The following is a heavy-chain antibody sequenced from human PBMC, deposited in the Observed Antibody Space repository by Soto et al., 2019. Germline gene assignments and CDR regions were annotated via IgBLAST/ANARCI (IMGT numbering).Heavy chain of an antibody. Sequence: QVQLVQSGAEMKRPGASLKVSCKSFGYTFTGYYIYWVRHAPGQGLGGMGWMIPDSGGTYYAAKFEDWLTMPRNTSIGTAYMELSILKSDDTAIYYSVRGMTYNQPPRDGFDIWGQGTLVTVSS. CDR3: VRGMTYNQPPRDGFDI. D-gene: IGHD1-1*01. CDR2: MIPDSGGT. V-gene: IGHV1-2*04. CDR1: GYTFTGYY. J-gene: IGHJ3*02.